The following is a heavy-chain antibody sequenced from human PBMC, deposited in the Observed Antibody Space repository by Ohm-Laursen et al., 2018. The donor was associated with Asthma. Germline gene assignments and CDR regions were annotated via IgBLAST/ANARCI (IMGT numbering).Heavy chain of an antibody. CDR3: ARDKGGYEVDY. D-gene: IGHD6-19*01. CDR1: GGSIRSGGYY. J-gene: IGHJ4*02. V-gene: IGHV4-31*03. Sequence: TLSLTCTVSGGSIRSGGYYWSWIRQHPGKGLEWIGYIYYSGSTYYNPSLKSRVTISVDTSKNQFSLKLSSVTAADTAVYYCARDKGGYEVDYWGQGTLVTVSS. CDR2: IYYSGST.